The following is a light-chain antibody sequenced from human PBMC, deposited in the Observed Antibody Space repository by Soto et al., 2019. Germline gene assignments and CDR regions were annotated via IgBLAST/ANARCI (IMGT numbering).Light chain of an antibody. J-gene: IGKJ1*01. CDR2: RAS. CDR3: QQYNNWPPWT. V-gene: IGKV3-15*01. Sequence: EIVMTQSPATLSVSPGERATLSCRASQSVSSNLAWYQQKPGQAPRLLIYRASTRATGIPARFSGSGSGTEFNLTISSLQSEDLAVYYCQQYNNWPPWTFGQGTKVEIK. CDR1: QSVSSN.